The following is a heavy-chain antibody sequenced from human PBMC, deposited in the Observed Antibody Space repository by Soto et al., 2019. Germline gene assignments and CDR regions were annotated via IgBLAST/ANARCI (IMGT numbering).Heavy chain of an antibody. J-gene: IGHJ6*03. CDR3: ATTSRDPRYYYYYMDV. CDR1: GFTFSSYW. V-gene: IGHV3-7*01. CDR2: IKQDGSEK. Sequence: PGGSLRLSCAASGFTFSSYWMSWVRQAPGKGLEWVANIKQDGSEKYYVDSVKGRFTISRDNAKNSLYLQMNSLRAEDTAVYYCATTSRDPRYYYYYMDVWGKGTTVTVSS.